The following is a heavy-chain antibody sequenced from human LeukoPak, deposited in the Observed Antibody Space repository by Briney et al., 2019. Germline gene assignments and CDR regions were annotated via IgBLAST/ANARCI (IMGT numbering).Heavy chain of an antibody. CDR2: ISHDGNKK. J-gene: IGHJ4*02. D-gene: IGHD5-18*01. Sequence: GGSLRLSCAASGFTFSTYGMHWVRQAPGKGLEWVALISHDGNKKLYADSLEGRFTISRDNSKNTLFLDINSLRDEDTAVYYCAKRDRRGGGDTAMIADYWGQGTLVTVPS. CDR1: GFTFSTYG. V-gene: IGHV3-30*18. CDR3: AKRDRRGGGDTAMIADY.